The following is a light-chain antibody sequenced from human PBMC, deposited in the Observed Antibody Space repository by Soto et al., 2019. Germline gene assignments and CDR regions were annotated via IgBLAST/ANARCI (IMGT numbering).Light chain of an antibody. CDR1: SSDVGGYNY. J-gene: IGLJ2*01. CDR2: DVS. Sequence: QSALTQPASVSGSHGQSITISCTGTSSDVGGYNYVSWYQQHPGKAPKLMIYDVSNRPSGVSNRFSGSKSGNTASLTISGLQAEDEADYYCSSYTSSLVVFGGGTKLTVL. V-gene: IGLV2-14*01. CDR3: SSYTSSLVV.